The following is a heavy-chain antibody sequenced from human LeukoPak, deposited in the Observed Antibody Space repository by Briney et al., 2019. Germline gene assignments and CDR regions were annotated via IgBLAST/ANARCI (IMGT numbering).Heavy chain of an antibody. V-gene: IGHV1-2*02. CDR1: GYTFTGYY. CDR2: INPNSGGT. Sequence: ASVKVSCTASGYTFTGYYMHWVRQAPGQGLEWMGWINPNSGGTNYAQKFQGRVTMTRDTSISTAYMELSRLRSDDTAVYYCARDPGYDFWSGFDYWGQGTLVTVSS. CDR3: ARDPGYDFWSGFDY. D-gene: IGHD3-3*01. J-gene: IGHJ4*02.